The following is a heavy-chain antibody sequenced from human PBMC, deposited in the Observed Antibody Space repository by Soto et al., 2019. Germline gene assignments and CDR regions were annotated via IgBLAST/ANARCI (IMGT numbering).Heavy chain of an antibody. CDR2: ISSSSSTI. V-gene: IGHV3-48*02. Sequence: GGSLRLSCAASGFTFSSYSMNWVRQAPGKGLEWVSYISSSSSTIYYADSVKGRFTISRDNAKNSLYLQMNSLRDEDTAVYYCARALRLSIAAAVDVWGQGTTVTVSS. D-gene: IGHD6-13*01. J-gene: IGHJ6*02. CDR3: ARALRLSIAAAVDV. CDR1: GFTFSSYS.